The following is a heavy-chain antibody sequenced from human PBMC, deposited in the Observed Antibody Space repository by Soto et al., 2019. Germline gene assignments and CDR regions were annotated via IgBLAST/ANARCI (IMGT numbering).Heavy chain of an antibody. CDR2: IYHSGSN. Sequence: SETLSLTCAVSGYSISSGYYWGWIRQPPGKGLEWIGSIYHSGSNYYNPSLKSRVTISVDTSKNQFSLKLRSVTAADTAVYYCAREDSRTFDPWGQGTMGTVS. J-gene: IGHJ5*02. CDR3: AREDSRTFDP. D-gene: IGHD3-22*01. CDR1: GYSISSGYY. V-gene: IGHV4-38-2*02.